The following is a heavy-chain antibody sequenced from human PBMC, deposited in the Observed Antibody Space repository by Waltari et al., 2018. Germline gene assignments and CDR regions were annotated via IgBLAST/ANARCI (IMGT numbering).Heavy chain of an antibody. CDR3: VAELGQSDY. CDR2: IQKDGRYE. J-gene: IGHJ4*02. Sequence: QVQLVESGGGVVQPGGSLRLSCAASGFAFSNHGMHWLRQSPGKGLDWVAVIQKDGRYENYADSVKGRVSISRDDSKNTLYLQMNSLSSEDTAVYYCVAELGQSDYWGQGTLVTVSS. V-gene: IGHV3-30*02. CDR1: GFAFSNHG. D-gene: IGHD7-27*01.